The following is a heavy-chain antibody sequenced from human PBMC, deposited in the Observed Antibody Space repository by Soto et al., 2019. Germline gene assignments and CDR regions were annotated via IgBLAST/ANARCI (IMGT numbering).Heavy chain of an antibody. CDR2: ISYDGSNK. Sequence: QVQLVESGGGVVQPGRSLRLSCAASGFTFSSYAMHWVRQAPGKGLEWVAVISYDGSNKYYADSVKGRFTISRDNSKNTLYLQMNSLRAEDTAVYYCARDRGTANWGQGTLVTVSS. J-gene: IGHJ4*02. CDR1: GFTFSSYA. D-gene: IGHD2-8*02. V-gene: IGHV3-30-3*01. CDR3: ARDRGTAN.